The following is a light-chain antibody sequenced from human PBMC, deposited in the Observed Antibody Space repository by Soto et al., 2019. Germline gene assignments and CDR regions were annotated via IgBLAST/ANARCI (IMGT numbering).Light chain of an antibody. Sequence: EIVLTQSPATLSVSAGERATLSCRASQSISSNLAWYQQKPGQAPRLLMFRTSSRATGIPARFSGSGSGTEFTLTISSLQSEDFTLYYCQQYNNWWTFGQGTKVDI. V-gene: IGKV3-15*01. CDR3: QQYNNWWT. CDR1: QSISSN. CDR2: RTS. J-gene: IGKJ1*01.